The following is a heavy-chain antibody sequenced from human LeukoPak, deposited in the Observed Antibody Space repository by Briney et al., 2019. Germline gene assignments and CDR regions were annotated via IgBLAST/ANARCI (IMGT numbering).Heavy chain of an antibody. D-gene: IGHD2-21*01. V-gene: IGHV3-43*01. J-gene: IGHJ4*02. CDR3: AKNNAGGDYYHR. CDR1: GFTFDHHS. CDR2: ITWDSSRT. Sequence: GGSLRLSCATSGFTFDHHSMHWVRQPPGKGLEWVSLITWDSSRTHYSGTVEGRFTISRDNSKSSLYLQMDSLRTEDTALYYCAKNNAGGDYYHRWGQGTLVTVS.